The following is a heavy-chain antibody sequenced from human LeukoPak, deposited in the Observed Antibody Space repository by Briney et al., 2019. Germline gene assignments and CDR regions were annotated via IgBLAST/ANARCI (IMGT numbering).Heavy chain of an antibody. Sequence: SETLSLTCTVSGGSISSYYRSWIRQPPGKGLEWIGYIYYSGSTNYNPSLKSRVTISVDTSKNQFSLKLRSVTAADTAVYYCARHNYGDYFPALSLDYWGQGTLVTVSS. D-gene: IGHD4-17*01. CDR3: ARHNYGDYFPALSLDY. V-gene: IGHV4-59*08. CDR2: IYYSGST. J-gene: IGHJ4*02. CDR1: GGSISSYY.